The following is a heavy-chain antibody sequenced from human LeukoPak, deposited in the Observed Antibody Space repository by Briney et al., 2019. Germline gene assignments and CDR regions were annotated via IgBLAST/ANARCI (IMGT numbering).Heavy chain of an antibody. CDR3: AKGDIAAAGNWFDP. J-gene: IGHJ5*02. D-gene: IGHD6-13*01. Sequence: TGGSLRLSCAASGFTFSSYAMSWVRQAPGKGLEWVSSISASGGTTYYADSVKGRFTISRDNSKNTLYLQMLSLRAEDTAVYYCAKGDIAAAGNWFDPWGQGTLVTVSS. CDR1: GFTFSSYA. CDR2: ISASGGTT. V-gene: IGHV3-23*01.